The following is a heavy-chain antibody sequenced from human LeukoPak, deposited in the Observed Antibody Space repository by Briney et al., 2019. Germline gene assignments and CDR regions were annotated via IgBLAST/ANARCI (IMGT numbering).Heavy chain of an antibody. CDR3: ARVPEFTYYYDSSGYLTPWFDY. Sequence: GASVKVSCKASGYTFTSYGISWVRQAPGQGLEWMGWISAYNGNTNYAQKLQGRVTMTTDTSTSTAYMELRSLRSDDTAVYYCARVPEFTYYYDSSGYLTPWFDYWGQGTLVTVSS. CDR2: ISAYNGNT. J-gene: IGHJ4*02. CDR1: GYTFTSYG. D-gene: IGHD3-22*01. V-gene: IGHV1-18*01.